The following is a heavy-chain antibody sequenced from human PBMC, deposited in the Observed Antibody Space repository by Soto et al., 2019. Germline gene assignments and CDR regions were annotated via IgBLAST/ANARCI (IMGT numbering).Heavy chain of an antibody. V-gene: IGHV1-18*01. CDR1: GYTFISYG. D-gene: IGHD3-9*01. CDR2: ISSYNANT. Sequence: QVQLVQSGAEVKKPGASVRVSCKASGYTFISYGISWVRQAPGQGLEWVGWISSYNANTNYAQKFQDRVTLTTDESTSTTYMEQRRLRPDETAVYYCARDHITGTGYDVDFWGQGTLVTVSS. CDR3: ARDHITGTGYDVDF. J-gene: IGHJ4*02.